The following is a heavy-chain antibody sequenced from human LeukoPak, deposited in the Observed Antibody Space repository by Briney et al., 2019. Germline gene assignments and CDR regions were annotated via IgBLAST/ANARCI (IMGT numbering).Heavy chain of an antibody. Sequence: RGASLQISCKGSGSIFTSYWIGWVRQLPGKGLEWMGIIYPGDSDTRYSPSLQGQVTISADKSISTAYLQWSSLKASDTAMYYCARHSGSSNEGFDYWGQGTLVTVSS. D-gene: IGHD1-26*01. V-gene: IGHV5-51*01. CDR3: ARHSGSSNEGFDY. CDR1: GSIFTSYW. J-gene: IGHJ4*02. CDR2: IYPGDSDT.